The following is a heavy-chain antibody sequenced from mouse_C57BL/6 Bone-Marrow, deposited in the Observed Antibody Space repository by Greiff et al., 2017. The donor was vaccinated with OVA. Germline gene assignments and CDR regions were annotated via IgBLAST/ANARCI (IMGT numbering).Heavy chain of an antibody. Sequence: EVKLLESGPELVQPGASVKISCKASGYSFTDYNMNWVKQSNGKSLEWIGVINPNYGTTSYNQKFKGKATLTVDQSSCTAYMQLNSLTSEDSAVYYCARGSSGYWFAYWGQGTLVTVSA. CDR3: ARGSSGYWFAY. CDR2: INPNYGTT. V-gene: IGHV1-39*01. CDR1: GYSFTDYN. D-gene: IGHD3-2*02. J-gene: IGHJ3*01.